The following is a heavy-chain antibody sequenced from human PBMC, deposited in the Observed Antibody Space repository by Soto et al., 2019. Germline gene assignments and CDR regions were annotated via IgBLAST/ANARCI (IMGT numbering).Heavy chain of an antibody. J-gene: IGHJ6*02. CDR2: ISGSGGST. D-gene: IGHD3-10*02. CDR3: AKDMFAVATAPYYYYGMDV. CDR1: GFTFSSYA. V-gene: IGHV3-23*01. Sequence: EVQLLESGGGLVQPGGSLRLSCAASGFTFSSYAMSWVRQAPGKGLEWVSAISGSGGSTYYADSVKGRFTISRDNSKNTLYLQMNSLRAEDTAVYYCAKDMFAVATAPYYYYGMDVWGQGTTVTVSS.